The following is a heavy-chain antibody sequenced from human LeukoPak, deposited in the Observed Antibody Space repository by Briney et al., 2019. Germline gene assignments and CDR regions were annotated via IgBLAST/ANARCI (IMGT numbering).Heavy chain of an antibody. J-gene: IGHJ6*02. V-gene: IGHV3-7*01. CDR1: GFTFSSHW. CDR2: IKQDGSEK. CDR3: ARLTDCSSTSCYYYYYGMDV. D-gene: IGHD2-2*01. Sequence: GGSLRLSCVASGFTFSSHWMSWVRQAPGKGLEWVANIKQDGSEKYYVDSVKGRFTISRDNARNSLYLQMNSLRAEDTAVYHCARLTDCSSTSCYYYYYGMDVWGQGTTVTVSS.